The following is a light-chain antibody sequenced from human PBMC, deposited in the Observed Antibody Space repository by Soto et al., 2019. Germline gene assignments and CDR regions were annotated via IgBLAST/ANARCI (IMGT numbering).Light chain of an antibody. J-gene: IGLJ2*01. CDR1: NIGSKS. Sequence: SYELTQPPSVSVAPGKTARITCGGNNIGSKSVHWYQQKPGQAPVLVIYYDSDRPSGIPERFSGSNSGNTATLTICRVEAGNEADYYCQVWDSSSDHVVFGGGTKVTVL. CDR2: YDS. V-gene: IGLV3-21*04. CDR3: QVWDSSSDHVV.